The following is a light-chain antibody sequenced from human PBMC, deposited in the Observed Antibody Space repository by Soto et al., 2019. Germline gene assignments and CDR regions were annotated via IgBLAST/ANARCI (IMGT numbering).Light chain of an antibody. J-gene: IGKJ4*01. CDR2: WAS. V-gene: IGKV4-1*01. Sequence: MVRRHFSVFPVVFQDERATIGCMCSESVLYSSNNKNYLAWYQQKRGQPPKVLIYWASTRESGVPDRFSGSGSGTDFTLTINSLQAEDVAVYYCQQYYNSPLTFGGGTKVDI. CDR1: ESVLYSSNNKNY. CDR3: QQYYNSPLT.